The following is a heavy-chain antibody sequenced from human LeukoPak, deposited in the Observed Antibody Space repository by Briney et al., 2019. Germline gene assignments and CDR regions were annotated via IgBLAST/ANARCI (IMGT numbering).Heavy chain of an antibody. Sequence: SETLSLTCTVSGGSISSYYWSWIRQPAGKGLEWIGRIYTSGSTNYNPSLKSRVTMSVDTSKNQFSLKLRSVTAADTAVYYCARDPKHDLGYCSGGSCFNWFDPWGQGTLVTVSS. CDR3: ARDPKHDLGYCSGGSCFNWFDP. CDR1: GGSISSYY. CDR2: IYTSGST. J-gene: IGHJ5*02. D-gene: IGHD2-15*01. V-gene: IGHV4-4*07.